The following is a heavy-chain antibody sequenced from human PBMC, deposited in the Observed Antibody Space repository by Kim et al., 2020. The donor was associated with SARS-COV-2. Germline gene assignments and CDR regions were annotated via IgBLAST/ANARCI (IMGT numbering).Heavy chain of an antibody. CDR1: GFTFSNYA. Sequence: GGSLRLSCAASGFTFSNYAMHWVRLAPGKGLEWVAVISYDGSNKYYVDSVKGRFTISRDNSKNTLYLQMNSLRAEDTAVFYCARGFSGSYVDYWGQGTLVTVSS. V-gene: IGHV3-30*04. CDR3: ARGFSGSYVDY. D-gene: IGHD1-26*01. CDR2: ISYDGSNK. J-gene: IGHJ4*02.